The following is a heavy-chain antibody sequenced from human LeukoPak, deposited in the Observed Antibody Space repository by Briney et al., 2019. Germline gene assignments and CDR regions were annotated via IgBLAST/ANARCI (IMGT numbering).Heavy chain of an antibody. V-gene: IGHV4-59*12. J-gene: IGHJ4*02. Sequence: SETLSLTCTVSGGSISSYYWSWIRQPPGKGLEWIGYIYYSGSTNYNPSLKSRVTISVDTSKNQFSLKLSSVTAADTAVYYCAKDPVVVTAMGYFDYWGQGTLVTVSS. D-gene: IGHD2-21*02. CDR2: IYYSGST. CDR3: AKDPVVVTAMGYFDY. CDR1: GGSISSYY.